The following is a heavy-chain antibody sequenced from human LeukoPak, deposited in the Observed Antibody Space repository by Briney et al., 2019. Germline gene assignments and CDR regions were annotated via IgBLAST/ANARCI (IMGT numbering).Heavy chain of an antibody. D-gene: IGHD1-26*01. CDR3: ARGGEEWELPGRYYYYYGMDV. Sequence: GGSLRLSCAASGFTFSSYAMHWVRQAPGKELEYVSAISSNGGSTYYANSVKGRFTISRDNSKNTLYLQMGSLRAEDMAVYYCARGGEEWELPGRYYYYYGMDVWGQGTTVTVSS. V-gene: IGHV3-64*01. J-gene: IGHJ6*02. CDR2: ISSNGGST. CDR1: GFTFSSYA.